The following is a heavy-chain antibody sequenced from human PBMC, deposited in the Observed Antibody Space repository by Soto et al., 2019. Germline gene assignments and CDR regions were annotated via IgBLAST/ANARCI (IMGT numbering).Heavy chain of an antibody. CDR1: GDTDTNYV. D-gene: IGHD3-16*02. CDR3: EAEMTFGKLSVV. CDR2: IFPKFGTT. Sequence: WASVKVSCKASGDTDTNYVISWVRQAPGQGLEWMGGIFPKFGTTYSAQKLQDRLTITADESTSTVYMQLSSLRLDDTAVYYCEAEMTFGKLSVVCGPATTVTLSS. J-gene: IGHJ6*02. V-gene: IGHV1-69*13.